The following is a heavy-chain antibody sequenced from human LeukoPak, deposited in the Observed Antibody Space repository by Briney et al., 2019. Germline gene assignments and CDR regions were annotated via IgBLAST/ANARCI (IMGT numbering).Heavy chain of an antibody. CDR2: ISYDGSNK. CDR1: GFTFSSYG. Sequence: GGSLRLSCAASGFTFSSYGMHWVRQAPGKGLEWVAVISYDGSNKYYADSVKGRFTISRDNSKNTLYLQMNSLRAEDTAMYYCARDIGGYSSGWYCFDYWGQGTLVTVSS. J-gene: IGHJ4*02. CDR3: ARDIGGYSSGWYCFDY. D-gene: IGHD6-19*01. V-gene: IGHV3-30-3*01.